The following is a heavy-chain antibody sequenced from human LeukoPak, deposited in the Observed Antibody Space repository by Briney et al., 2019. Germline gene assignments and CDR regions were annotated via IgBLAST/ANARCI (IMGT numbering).Heavy chain of an antibody. D-gene: IGHD3-22*01. Sequence: PSETLSLTCTVSGGSISSSSYYWGWIRQPPGKGLEWIGSIYYSGSTYYNPSLKSRVTISVDTSKNQFSLKLSSVTAAGTAVYYCASGGSSGYYFYWGQGTLVTVSS. CDR2: IYYSGST. J-gene: IGHJ4*02. V-gene: IGHV4-39*01. CDR1: GGSISSSSYY. CDR3: ASGGSSGYYFY.